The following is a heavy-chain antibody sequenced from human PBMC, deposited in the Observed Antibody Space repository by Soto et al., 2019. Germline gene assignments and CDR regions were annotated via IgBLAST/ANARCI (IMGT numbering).Heavy chain of an antibody. CDR2: MNSDGSST. Sequence: GGSLRLSCAASGFTFSSYWMHWVRQAPGKGLMGVARMNSDGSSTSYADSVKGRFTISRDNAKNTLYLQMNSLRAEDTAVYYCARDGGYQALEAFDIWGQGTMVTVSS. J-gene: IGHJ3*02. CDR1: GFTFSSYW. V-gene: IGHV3-74*01. D-gene: IGHD1-1*01. CDR3: ARDGGYQALEAFDI.